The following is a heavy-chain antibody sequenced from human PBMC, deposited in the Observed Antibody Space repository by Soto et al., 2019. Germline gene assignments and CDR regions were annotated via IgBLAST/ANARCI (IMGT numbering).Heavy chain of an antibody. V-gene: IGHV4-59*08. J-gene: IGHJ4*02. CDR1: GGSISNYY. CDR3: TRQTTSGWYQIVY. CDR2: IYNSGST. D-gene: IGHD6-19*01. Sequence: SETLSLTCTVSGGSISNYYWSWLRQPPGKGLEWIGCIYNSGSTNYNPSLKSRVTVSVDTSKNQFSLKLASVTAADTAVYYCTRQTTSGWYQIVYWGQGTLVTVSS.